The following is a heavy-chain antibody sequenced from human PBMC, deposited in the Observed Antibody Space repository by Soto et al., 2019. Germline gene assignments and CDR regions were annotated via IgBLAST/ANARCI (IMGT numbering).Heavy chain of an antibody. Sequence: SETLSLTCTVSGGSISSYYWSWIRQPAGKGLEWIGRIYTSGSTNYNPSLKSRVTMSVDTSKNQFSLKLSSVTAADTAVYYCARDRRLAAGTYYFDYCGQGPLVTVYS. D-gene: IGHD6-13*01. V-gene: IGHV4-4*07. CDR2: IYTSGST. J-gene: IGHJ4*02. CDR3: ARDRRLAAGTYYFDY. CDR1: GGSISSYY.